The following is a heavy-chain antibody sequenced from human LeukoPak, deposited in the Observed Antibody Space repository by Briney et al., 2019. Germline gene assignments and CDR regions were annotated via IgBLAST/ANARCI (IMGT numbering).Heavy chain of an antibody. D-gene: IGHD3-16*01. CDR2: INPDSGGT. CDR1: GYTFTGCY. CDR3: ARGAITFGGRI. V-gene: IGHV1-2*02. J-gene: IGHJ3*02. Sequence: ASVKVSCKASGYTFTGCYMHWARQAPGQGLEWMGWINPDSGGTNYAQKFQGRVTMTRDTSISAAYMELSRLRSDDTAVYYCARGAITFGGRIWGQGTMVTVSS.